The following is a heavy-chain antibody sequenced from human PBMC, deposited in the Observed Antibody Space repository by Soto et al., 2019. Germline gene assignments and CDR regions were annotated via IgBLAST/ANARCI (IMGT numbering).Heavy chain of an antibody. V-gene: IGHV1-18*04. CDR2: ISADNSNT. J-gene: IGHJ6*02. CDR3: ARVGSGSSLYYYYGMDV. D-gene: IGHD3-10*01. CDR1: GYTFTNYG. Sequence: ASVKVSCKASGYTFTNYGISWVRQAPGQGLEWMGGISADNSNTNYAQNLQDRVTITADESTSTAYMELSSLRSEDTAVYYCARVGSGSSLYYYYGMDVWGQGTTVTVSS.